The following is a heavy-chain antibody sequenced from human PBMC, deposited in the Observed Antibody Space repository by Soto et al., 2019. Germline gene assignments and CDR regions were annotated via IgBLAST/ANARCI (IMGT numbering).Heavy chain of an antibody. D-gene: IGHD5-18*01. J-gene: IGHJ4*02. Sequence: SETLSLTCAVSGHSISSDYYWGWIRQPPGKGLEWIGSIYHSGSTYYDPSLKSRVTISVDTSKNQFSLKLSSVTAADTAVYYCARASIGYSHGPFDYWGQGTLVTVSS. V-gene: IGHV4-38-2*01. CDR2: IYHSGST. CDR3: ARASIGYSHGPFDY. CDR1: GHSISSDYY.